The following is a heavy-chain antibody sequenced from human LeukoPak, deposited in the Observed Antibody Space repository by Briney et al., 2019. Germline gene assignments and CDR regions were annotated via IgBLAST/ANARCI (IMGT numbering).Heavy chain of an antibody. CDR1: GYTFTSYD. Sequence: WASVKVSCKASGYTFTSYDINWVRQATGQGLEWMGWMNPNSGNTGYAQKFQGRVTITRNTSISTAYMELSSLRSEDTAVYYCARGRRKWELLQAYYYYMDVWGKGTTVTVSS. CDR3: ARGRRKWELLQAYYYYMDV. J-gene: IGHJ6*03. D-gene: IGHD1-26*01. CDR2: MNPNSGNT. V-gene: IGHV1-8*03.